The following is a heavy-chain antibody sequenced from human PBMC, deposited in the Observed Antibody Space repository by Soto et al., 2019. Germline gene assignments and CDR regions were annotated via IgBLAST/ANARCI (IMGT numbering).Heavy chain of an antibody. Sequence: QVQLVQSGAEVKKPGSSVKVSCKASGGTFSSYAISWVRQAPGQGLEWMGGIIPIFGTADYAQKFQGRVTITANHHEGAADRERGSMSSEYAAVYYCALHLGGDHSYYGMDVWGKVTTFTVSS. D-gene: IGHD3-16*01. CDR1: GGTFSSYA. V-gene: IGHV1-69*12. J-gene: IGHJ6*04. CDR3: ALHLGGDHSYYGMDV. CDR2: IIPIFGTA.